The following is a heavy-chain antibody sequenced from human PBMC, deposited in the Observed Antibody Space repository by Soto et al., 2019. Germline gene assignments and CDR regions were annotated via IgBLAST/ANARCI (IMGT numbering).Heavy chain of an antibody. J-gene: IGHJ4*02. V-gene: IGHV3-23*01. CDR1: GFIFSSYA. D-gene: IGHD6-6*01. CDR3: ANRMAYSSSWSLRD. Sequence: EVQLLESGGGLVQPGGSLRLSCAASGFIFSSYAMSWVRQAPGKGLEWVSAISGSGGSTYYADSVKGRFTISRDNSKNTLYLQMNSLRTEDTAVYYCANRMAYSSSWSLRDWGQGTLVTVSS. CDR2: ISGSGGST.